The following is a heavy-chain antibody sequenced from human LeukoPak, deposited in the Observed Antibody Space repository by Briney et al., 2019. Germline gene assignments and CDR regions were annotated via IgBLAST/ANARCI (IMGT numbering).Heavy chain of an antibody. CDR3: ARIAVAVGTMDY. D-gene: IGHD6-19*01. V-gene: IGHV1-69*13. CDR1: GGTFSSYA. CDR2: IIHNFGKA. Sequence: GASVKLSCKASGGTFSSYAISWVRQAPGQGLEWMGGIIHNFGKANYAQKFQGRVTITADESTSTAYMELSSLRSEDTAVYYCARIAVAVGTMDYWGQGTLVTVSS. J-gene: IGHJ4*02.